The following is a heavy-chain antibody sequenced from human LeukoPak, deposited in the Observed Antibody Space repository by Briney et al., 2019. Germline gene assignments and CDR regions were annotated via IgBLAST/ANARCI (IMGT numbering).Heavy chain of an antibody. J-gene: IGHJ5*02. Sequence: PSETLSLTCAVYGGSFSGYYWSWIRQPPGKGLEWIGEINHSGSTNYNPSLKSRVTISVDTSKNQFSLKLSSVTAADTAVYYCARFSRFTGYNWFDPWGQGTLVTVPS. CDR1: GGSFSGYY. V-gene: IGHV4-34*01. CDR2: INHSGST. CDR3: ARFSRFTGYNWFDP. D-gene: IGHD3-3*01.